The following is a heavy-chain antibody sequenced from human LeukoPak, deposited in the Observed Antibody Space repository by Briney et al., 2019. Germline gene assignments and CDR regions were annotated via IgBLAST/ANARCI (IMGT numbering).Heavy chain of an antibody. CDR3: ARYDYGGWYYFDY. CDR2: IYHSGST. Sequence: PSETLSLTCTVSGYSISSGYYWGWIRQPPGKGLEWIGSIYHSGSTNYNPSLKSRVTISVDTSKNQFSLKLSSVTAADTAVYYCARYDYGGWYYFDYWGQGTLVTVSS. V-gene: IGHV4-38-2*02. CDR1: GYSISSGYY. J-gene: IGHJ4*02. D-gene: IGHD4-23*01.